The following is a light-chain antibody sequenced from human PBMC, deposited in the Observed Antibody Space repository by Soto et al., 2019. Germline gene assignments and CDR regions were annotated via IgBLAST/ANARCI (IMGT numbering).Light chain of an antibody. J-gene: IGKJ2*01. CDR3: QQYGSSSFT. CDR2: ATS. Sequence: EIVLTQSPGTLSLSSGERATLSCRAIQSVSSSYLAWYQQKPGQAPRLLVYATSSRATGIPDRFSGSGSGTDFTLTISRLEPEDFAVYYCQQYGSSSFTFGQGTK. CDR1: QSVSSSY. V-gene: IGKV3-20*01.